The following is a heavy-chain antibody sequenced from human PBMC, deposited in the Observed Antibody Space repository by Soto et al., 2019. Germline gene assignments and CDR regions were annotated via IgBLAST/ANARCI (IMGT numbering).Heavy chain of an antibody. D-gene: IGHD5-18*01. CDR1: GFTFSSYG. J-gene: IGHJ4*02. V-gene: IGHV3-33*01. CDR3: ARDQGSVWGYSAFDY. Sequence: QVQRVESGGGVVQPGRSLRLSCAASGFTFSSYGMHWVRQAPGKGLEWVAVIWYDGSNKYYADSVKGRFTISRDNSKNTLYLQMNSLRADDTAVYYCARDQGSVWGYSAFDYWGQGTLVTVSS. CDR2: IWYDGSNK.